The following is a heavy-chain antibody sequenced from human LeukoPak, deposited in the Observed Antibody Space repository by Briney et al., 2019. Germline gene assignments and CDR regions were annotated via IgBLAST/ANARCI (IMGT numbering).Heavy chain of an antibody. J-gene: IGHJ4*02. D-gene: IGHD6-13*01. V-gene: IGHV3-53*01. CDR2: IYSGGST. CDR3: AKTRPLDSSSWSHGDY. CDR1: GFTVSSNY. Sequence: PGGSLRLSCAASGFTVSSNYMSWVRQAPGKGLEWVSVIYSGGSTYYADSVKGRFTISRDNSKNTLYLQMNSLRAEDTAVYYCAKTRPLDSSSWSHGDYWGQGPLVTVSS.